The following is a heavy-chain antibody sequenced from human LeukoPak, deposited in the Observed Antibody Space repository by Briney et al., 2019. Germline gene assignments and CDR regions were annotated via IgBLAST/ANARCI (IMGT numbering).Heavy chain of an antibody. J-gene: IGHJ3*02. Sequence: SETLSLTCAVYGGSFSGYYWSWIRQPPGKGLEWIGEINHSGSTNYNPSLKSRVTMSVDTSKNQFSLKLSSVTAADTAVYYCARTIGPNEYAFDIWGQGTMVTVPS. D-gene: IGHD1-1*01. V-gene: IGHV4-34*01. CDR2: INHSGST. CDR3: ARTIGPNEYAFDI. CDR1: GGSFSGYY.